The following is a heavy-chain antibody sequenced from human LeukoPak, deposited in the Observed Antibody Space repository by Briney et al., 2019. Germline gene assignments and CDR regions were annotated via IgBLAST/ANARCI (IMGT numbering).Heavy chain of an antibody. CDR2: INPDSGFT. CDR1: GYRFTDDY. V-gene: IGHV1-2*02. Sequence: ASVKVSCKASGYRFTDDYMHWVRQAPGQGLEFMGWINPDSGFTNYAQKFKGRVTMTRDTSISTAYLEVRSLTSDDTAVYYCAPTAEAYTSWWKVWGQGTLVTVSS. J-gene: IGHJ4*02. CDR3: APTAEAYTSWWKV. D-gene: IGHD3-16*01.